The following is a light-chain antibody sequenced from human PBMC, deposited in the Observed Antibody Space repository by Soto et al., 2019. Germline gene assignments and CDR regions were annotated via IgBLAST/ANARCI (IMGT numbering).Light chain of an antibody. CDR2: KTY. CDR1: QSISSW. V-gene: IGKV1-5*03. Sequence: DIQMTQSPSTLSASVGDRVTITCRASQSISSWLAWYQQKPGKAPKHLIYKTYNLESGVPSRFSGSGSGTEFSLTISSLQPDDFANYYCQQYQSFSLTFGGGTRVEVK. CDR3: QQYQSFSLT. J-gene: IGKJ4*01.